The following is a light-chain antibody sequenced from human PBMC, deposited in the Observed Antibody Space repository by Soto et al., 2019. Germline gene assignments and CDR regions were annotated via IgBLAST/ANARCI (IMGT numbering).Light chain of an antibody. CDR1: SSDVGDYNY. Sequence: QSALTQPPSASGSPGQSVTISCTGTSSDVGDYNYVSWYQQYAGKVPKLMIYEVTKRPSGVPDRFSGSKSGNTASLTVSGLQAEDEADYYCSSYAGSNNFVVFGGGTKVTVL. V-gene: IGLV2-8*01. J-gene: IGLJ2*01. CDR3: SSYAGSNNFVV. CDR2: EVT.